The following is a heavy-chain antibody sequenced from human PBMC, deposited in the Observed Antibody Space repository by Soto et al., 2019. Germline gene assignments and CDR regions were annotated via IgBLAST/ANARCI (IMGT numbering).Heavy chain of an antibody. Sequence: SVKVSCKASGGTFSSYAISWVRQAPGQGLEWMGGIIPIFGTANYAQKFQGRVTITADESTSTAYMELSSLRSEDTAVYYCARVSSSTSGMDVWGQGTTVTVSS. V-gene: IGHV1-69*13. CDR1: GGTFSSYA. J-gene: IGHJ6*02. D-gene: IGHD2-2*01. CDR3: ARVSSSTSGMDV. CDR2: IIPIFGTA.